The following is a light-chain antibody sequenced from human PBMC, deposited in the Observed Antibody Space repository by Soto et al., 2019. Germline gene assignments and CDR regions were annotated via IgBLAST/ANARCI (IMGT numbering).Light chain of an antibody. V-gene: IGKV3-15*01. CDR2: GAS. Sequence: EXVXTXSXATXXVXPGXRATLSCRXSQSVSSNLAWYQQKPGQAPRLLIYGASTRATGIPARFSGSGSGTEFTLTISSLQSEDFAVYYCQQYNNWPQTFGQGTKVEIK. CDR3: QQYNNWPQT. CDR1: QSVSSN. J-gene: IGKJ1*01.